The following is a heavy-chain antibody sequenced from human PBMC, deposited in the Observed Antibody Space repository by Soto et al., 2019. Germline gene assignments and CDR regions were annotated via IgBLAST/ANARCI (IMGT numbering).Heavy chain of an antibody. CDR1: GYTFTGYY. Sequence: GASVKVSCKASGYTFTGYYMHWVRQAPGQGLEWMGWINPNSGGTNYAQKFQGRVTMTRDTSISTAYMELSRLRSDDTAVYYCAKDVPNWGSGQYDAFDIWGQGTMVTVSS. J-gene: IGHJ3*02. V-gene: IGHV1-2*02. CDR2: INPNSGGT. D-gene: IGHD7-27*01. CDR3: AKDVPNWGSGQYDAFDI.